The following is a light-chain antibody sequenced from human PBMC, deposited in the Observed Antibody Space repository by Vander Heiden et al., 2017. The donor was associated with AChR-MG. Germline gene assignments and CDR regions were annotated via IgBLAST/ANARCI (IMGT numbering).Light chain of an antibody. J-gene: IGKJ4*01. CDR2: DAS. Sequence: EIVLTQSPATLSLYPGERATLSCRASQSISSYLAWYQQKPGQAPRLLIYDASKRANGIPDRFSGSGYGTDFTLTSSSLEHEDFALYYWQQRSNWLTFGGGTKVEIK. CDR1: QSISSY. CDR3: QQRSNWLT. V-gene: IGKV3-11*01.